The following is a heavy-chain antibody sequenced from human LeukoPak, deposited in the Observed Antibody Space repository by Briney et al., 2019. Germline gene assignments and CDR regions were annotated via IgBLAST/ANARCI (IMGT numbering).Heavy chain of an antibody. CDR1: GGSISSGGYY. CDR3: AREGRGRRGYSGYVQTWFDP. V-gene: IGHV4-61*02. D-gene: IGHD5-12*01. CDR2: IYTSGST. J-gene: IGHJ5*02. Sequence: SETLSLTCTVSGGSISSGGYYWSWIRQPAGKGLEWIGRIYTSGSTNCNPSLKSRVTMSVDTSKNQFSLKLSSVTAADTAVYYCAREGRGRRGYSGYVQTWFDPWGQGTLVTVSS.